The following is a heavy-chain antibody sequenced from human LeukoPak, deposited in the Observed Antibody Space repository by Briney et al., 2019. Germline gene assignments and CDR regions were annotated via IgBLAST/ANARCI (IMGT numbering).Heavy chain of an antibody. CDR1: GYSFTSYW. V-gene: IGHV5-51*01. J-gene: IGHJ4*02. CDR3: AALYGSGSYYPYYFDY. Sequence: GESLKISCKGSGYSFTSYWIGWVRQMPGKGLEWMGIIYPGDSDTRYSPSFQGQVTISADKSISTAYLQWSSPKASDTAMYYCAALYGSGSYYPYYFDYWGQGTLVTVSS. D-gene: IGHD3-10*01. CDR2: IYPGDSDT.